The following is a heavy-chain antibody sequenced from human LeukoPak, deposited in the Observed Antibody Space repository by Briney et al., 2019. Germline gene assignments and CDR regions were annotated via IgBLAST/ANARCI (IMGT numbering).Heavy chain of an antibody. CDR2: ITNWNGGST. J-gene: IGHJ3*02. CDR3: ARCSRSSTDCYSAFDI. D-gene: IGHD2-2*02. Sequence: GGSLRLSCVASGFTFDDYGMSWVRHSPGKGLEWVSAITNWNGGSTGYAASVRGRFTISRDNAKNSLYLQMNSLRAEDTALYYCARCSRSSTDCYSAFDIWGQGTMVTVSS. CDR1: GFTFDDYG. V-gene: IGHV3-20*04.